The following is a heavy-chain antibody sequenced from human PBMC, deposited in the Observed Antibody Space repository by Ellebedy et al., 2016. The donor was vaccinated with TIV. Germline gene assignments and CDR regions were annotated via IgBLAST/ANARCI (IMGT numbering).Heavy chain of an antibody. V-gene: IGHV3-48*04. D-gene: IGHD2-8*01. J-gene: IGHJ5*02. CDR3: ARNGYCTPSNCRSYNWFDP. Sequence: GESVKISCVASGFTFSTYGMNWLRQAPGKGLEWVSYISGSSNTKHYADSVKGRFTVSRDNAKNSLYLQMNSLPVDDTAEYYCARNGYCTPSNCRSYNWFDPWGQGTLVTVSS. CDR2: ISGSSNTK. CDR1: GFTFSTYG.